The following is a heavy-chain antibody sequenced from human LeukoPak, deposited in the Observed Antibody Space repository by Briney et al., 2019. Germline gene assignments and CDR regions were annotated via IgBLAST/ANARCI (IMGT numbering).Heavy chain of an antibody. J-gene: IGHJ4*02. V-gene: IGHV1-69*04. CDR2: SIPILGIA. D-gene: IGHD3-22*01. CDR3: GRQLTASSGYYTDY. Sequence: SVKVSCKASGGTFSSYAISWVRQAPGQGLEWMGRSIPILGIANYAQKFQGRVTITADKSTSTAYMELSSLRSEDTAVYYCGRQLTASSGYYTDYWGQGTLVTVSS. CDR1: GGTFSSYA.